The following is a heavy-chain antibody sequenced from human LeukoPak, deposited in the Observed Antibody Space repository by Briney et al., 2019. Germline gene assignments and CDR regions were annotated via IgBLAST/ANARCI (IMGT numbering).Heavy chain of an antibody. Sequence: GESLKISCKGSGYSFISYWIGRVRQMPGKGLEWMGIIYPGDSDTRYSPSFQGQVTISADKSISTAYLQWSSLKASDTAMYYCASGIIVGTPGFDYWGQGTLVTVSS. CDR2: IYPGDSDT. J-gene: IGHJ4*02. V-gene: IGHV5-51*01. CDR1: GYSFISYW. D-gene: IGHD1-26*01. CDR3: ASGIIVGTPGFDY.